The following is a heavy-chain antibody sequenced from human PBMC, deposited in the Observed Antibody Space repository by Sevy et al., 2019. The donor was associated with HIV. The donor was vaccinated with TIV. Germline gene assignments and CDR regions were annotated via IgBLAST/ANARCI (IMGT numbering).Heavy chain of an antibody. CDR1: GVTFSDYA. CDR3: AKAGGINWFYYYYGMDV. D-gene: IGHD1-1*01. Sequence: GGSLTLSCAVSGVTFSDYAMSWVRHAPGKGLEWVSFISGFGDKTDYADSVRGRFTISRDNSKNTLHLQMNSLRAEDTAVYYCAKAGGINWFYYYYGMDVWGQGTTVTVSS. V-gene: IGHV3-23*01. J-gene: IGHJ6*02. CDR2: ISGFGDKT.